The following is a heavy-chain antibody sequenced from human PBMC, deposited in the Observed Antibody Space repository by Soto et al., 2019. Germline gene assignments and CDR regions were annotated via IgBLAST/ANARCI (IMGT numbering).Heavy chain of an antibody. CDR2: INPNSGGT. CDR1: GYTFTDYY. Sequence: VQLVQSGAEVKKPGASVKVSCKASGYTFTDYYMHWVRQAPGQGLEWMGWINPNSGGTNYAQIFQGRVTMNRDTSIITAYMELSGMRSYDTAVNYCASDPTTVTLDYYSGMDVWGQGTTVTVSS. V-gene: IGHV1-2*02. J-gene: IGHJ6*02. CDR3: ASDPTTVTLDYYSGMDV. D-gene: IGHD4-17*01.